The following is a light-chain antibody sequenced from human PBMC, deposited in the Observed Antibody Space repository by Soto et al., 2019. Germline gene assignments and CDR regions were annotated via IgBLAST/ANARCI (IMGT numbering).Light chain of an antibody. Sequence: IVLTQSPATLSLSPGERATLSCRASQSVSSYLAWYQQKPGQAPSLLIYDASNRATGIPARFSGSGSGTDFTLTLRSLEPEDFAFYYCQQRSNWHPITFGQGTRLEIK. CDR1: QSVSSY. CDR2: DAS. J-gene: IGKJ5*01. V-gene: IGKV3-11*01. CDR3: QQRSNWHPIT.